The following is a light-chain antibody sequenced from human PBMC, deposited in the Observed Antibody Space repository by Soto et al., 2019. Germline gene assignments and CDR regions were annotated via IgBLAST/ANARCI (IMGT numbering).Light chain of an antibody. J-gene: IGLJ1*01. CDR3: AAWDDNLNGFV. Sequence: QSALTQPPSASGTPGQRVTISCSGSRSNIGRNTVNWYLHFPGTAPKLLIYRDTLRPSGVPDRFSASKSDTSASLAVSGLQSEDEAGYYCAAWDDNLNGFVFGTGTKVTVL. V-gene: IGLV1-44*01. CDR2: RDT. CDR1: RSNIGRNT.